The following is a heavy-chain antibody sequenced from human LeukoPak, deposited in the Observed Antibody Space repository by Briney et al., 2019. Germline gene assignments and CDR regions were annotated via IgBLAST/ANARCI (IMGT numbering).Heavy chain of an antibody. Sequence: PGGSLRLSCAASGFTVSSNYMSWVRQAPGKGLEWVSVIYSGGSTYYADSVKGRFTISRDNSKNTLYLQMNSLRAEETAVYYCARSPSPYYDFWSGYYSVNWFDPWGQGTLVTVSS. CDR2: IYSGGST. V-gene: IGHV3-53*01. D-gene: IGHD3-3*01. CDR1: GFTVSSNY. J-gene: IGHJ5*02. CDR3: ARSPSPYYDFWSGYYSVNWFDP.